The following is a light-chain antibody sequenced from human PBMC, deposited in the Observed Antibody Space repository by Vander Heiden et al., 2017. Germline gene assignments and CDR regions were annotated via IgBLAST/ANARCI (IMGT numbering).Light chain of an antibody. CDR3: QQYNTYSWT. CDR1: QSIGNW. Sequence: DTQLTKSPSTLSASIGDRVTITCRASQSIGNWLAWYQQKPGKAPKFLIYKASSLETGIPSRFSGSGSGTEFTLTISSLQPDDFATYYCQQYNTYSWTFGQGTKVEIK. V-gene: IGKV1-5*03. CDR2: KAS. J-gene: IGKJ1*01.